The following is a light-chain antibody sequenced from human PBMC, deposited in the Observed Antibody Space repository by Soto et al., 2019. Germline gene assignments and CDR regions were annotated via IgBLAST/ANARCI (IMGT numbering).Light chain of an antibody. CDR1: QCNSRC. J-gene: IGKJ1*01. CDR3: QRDKRYWT. CDR2: KAT. V-gene: IGKV1-5*03. Sequence: DIQMTQSHSTLSASIGDRVTITRRASQCNSRCLAWYQQKPGKAPKLLLYKATSSESGVSSRFSGSGSGTVFSLTISSLQPDDSAIYCCQRDKRYWTFGQGTKVEIK.